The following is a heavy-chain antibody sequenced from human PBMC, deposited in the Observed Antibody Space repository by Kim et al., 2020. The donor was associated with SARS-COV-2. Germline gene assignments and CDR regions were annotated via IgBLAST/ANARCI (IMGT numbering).Heavy chain of an antibody. Sequence: GGSLRLSCAASGFTFSSYGMHWVRQAPGKGMEWVAVIWNDGSNKYYADSVKGRFTISRDNSNNTLYLQMNSLRAEDTAVYYCAREGVSSGYYPYWGQGNLVTVSS. V-gene: IGHV3-33*01. CDR2: IWNDGSNK. CDR1: GFTFSSYG. J-gene: IGHJ4*02. CDR3: AREGVSSGYYPY. D-gene: IGHD3-22*01.